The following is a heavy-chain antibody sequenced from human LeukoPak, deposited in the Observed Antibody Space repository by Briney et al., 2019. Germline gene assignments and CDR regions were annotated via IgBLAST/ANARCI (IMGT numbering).Heavy chain of an antibody. CDR2: ISGSGGST. CDR1: EFTFSSYA. D-gene: IGHD6-6*01. Sequence: PGGSLRLSCAASEFTFSSYAMSWVRQAPGKGLEWVSAISGSGGSTYYADSVKGRFTISRDNSKNTLYLQMNSLRAEDTAVYYCAKATQGYSSSSANDYWGQGTLVTVSS. J-gene: IGHJ4*02. V-gene: IGHV3-23*01. CDR3: AKATQGYSSSSANDY.